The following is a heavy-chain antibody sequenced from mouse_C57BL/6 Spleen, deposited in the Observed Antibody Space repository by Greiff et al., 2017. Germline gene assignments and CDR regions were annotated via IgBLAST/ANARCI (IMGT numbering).Heavy chain of an antibody. D-gene: IGHD2-4*01. Sequence: QVQLQQSGAELARPGASVKMSCKASGYTFTSYTMHWVKQRPGQGLEWIGYINPSSGYTKYNQKFKDKATLTADKSSSTAYMQLSSLTSEDSAVYYCARGIIYYDYSYYFDYWGQGTTLTVSS. V-gene: IGHV1-4*01. CDR3: ARGIIYYDYSYYFDY. J-gene: IGHJ2*01. CDR2: INPSSGYT. CDR1: GYTFTSYT.